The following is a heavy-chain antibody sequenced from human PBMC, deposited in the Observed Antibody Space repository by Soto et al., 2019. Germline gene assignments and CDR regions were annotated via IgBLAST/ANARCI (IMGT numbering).Heavy chain of an antibody. CDR2: IWYDGSNK. D-gene: IGHD3-10*01. J-gene: IGHJ6*01. CDR1: GFTFSSYG. V-gene: IGHV3-33*01. CDR3: ARDYYGSGSYSPLSSLYYGMDV. Sequence: PGGSLRLSCAASGFTFSSYGMHWVRQAPGKGLEWVAVIWYDGSNKYYADSVKGRFTISRDNSKNTLYLQMNSLRAEDTAVYYCARDYYGSGSYSPLSSLYYGMDVWGQGTTVTVSS.